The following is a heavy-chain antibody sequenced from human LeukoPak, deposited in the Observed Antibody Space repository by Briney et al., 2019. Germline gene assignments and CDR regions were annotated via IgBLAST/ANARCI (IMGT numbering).Heavy chain of an antibody. D-gene: IGHD1-1*01. V-gene: IGHV3-66*01. CDR1: GFTLSSNY. CDR2: IYGGVNT. CDR3: AKSPKTGFLFDY. J-gene: IGHJ4*02. Sequence: GGSLRLSCAASGFTLSSNYMSWVGQAPGKGVEGGSVIYGGVNTGYSDSVQGRFTISRHNSKHTLYPQMSSLRAEDTAVYYCAKSPKTGFLFDYWGKGTLVTVTS.